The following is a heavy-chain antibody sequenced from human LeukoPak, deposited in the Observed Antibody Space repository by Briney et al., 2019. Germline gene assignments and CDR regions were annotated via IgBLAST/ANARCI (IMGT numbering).Heavy chain of an antibody. D-gene: IGHD3-10*02. V-gene: IGHV3-74*01. CDR1: RVTFSVHW. CDR3: ARDRVATIFTYHPMFDS. CDR2: INPDESDK. J-gene: IGHJ5*01. Sequence: PGGSLRLSCAASRVTFSVHWMYWVREVPRKGLEWVSRINPDESDKAYADSVKGRFTISRDNAKNTLYPQMNSLRAEDTAVYYCARDRVATIFTYHPMFDSWGPGTLVTVSS.